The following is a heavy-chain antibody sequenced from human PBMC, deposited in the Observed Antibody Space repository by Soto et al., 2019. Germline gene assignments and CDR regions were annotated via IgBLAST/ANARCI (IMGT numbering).Heavy chain of an antibody. CDR1: GFSLSTSGVG. J-gene: IGHJ1*01. Sequence: QITLKESGPTLVKPTQTLTLTCTFSGFSLSTSGVGVGWIRQPPGKALEWLALIYWDDDKRYSPSLKIRLTITQDPSKTQVVLTMTNMDPVDTATYYCALSGRLLTPLQHWGQGTLVTVSS. V-gene: IGHV2-5*02. CDR3: ALSGRLLTPLQH. D-gene: IGHD3-10*01. CDR2: IYWDDDK.